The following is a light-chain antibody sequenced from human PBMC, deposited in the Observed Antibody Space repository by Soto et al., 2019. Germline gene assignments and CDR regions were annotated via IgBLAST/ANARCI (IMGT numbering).Light chain of an antibody. CDR3: QQYGSSPFT. CDR1: QSVSSF. CDR2: GAS. J-gene: IGKJ4*01. Sequence: IVMTQSPATLSMSPGERATLSCRPSQSVSSFLAWYQQKPGQAPRLLIYGASSRAAGIPDRFSGSGSGTDFTLSISRLEPEDFAVYYCQQYGSSPFTFRGGTKVDIK. V-gene: IGKV3-20*01.